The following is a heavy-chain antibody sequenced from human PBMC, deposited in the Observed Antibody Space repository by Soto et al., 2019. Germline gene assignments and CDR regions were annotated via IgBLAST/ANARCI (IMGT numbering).Heavy chain of an antibody. Sequence: VGSLRLSCAASGFTFSYYGVTWVRQAQGRGLEWVSSITGNGDDTHYADSVKGRFTISRDNSKNTLYLQMNSLRAEDTAVYYCAKVGDFWSSSHPFYYGMDVWVQGTTVTVSS. D-gene: IGHD3-3*01. CDR2: ITGNGDDT. V-gene: IGHV3-23*01. CDR1: GFTFSYYG. J-gene: IGHJ6*02. CDR3: AKVGDFWSSSHPFYYGMDV.